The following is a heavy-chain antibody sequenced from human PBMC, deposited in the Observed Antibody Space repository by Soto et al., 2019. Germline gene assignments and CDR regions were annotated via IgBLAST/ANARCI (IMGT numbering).Heavy chain of an antibody. D-gene: IGHD1-1*01. CDR1: GFTFSSYS. CDR2: ISSSSSYI. V-gene: IGHV3-21*01. J-gene: IGHJ4*02. CDR3: ARDKRQGFDY. Sequence: GGSLRLSXAASGFTFSSYSMNWVRQAPGKGLEWVSSISSSSSYIYYADSVKGRFTISRDNAKNSLYLQMNSLRAEDTAVYYCARDKRQGFDYWGQGTLVTVSS.